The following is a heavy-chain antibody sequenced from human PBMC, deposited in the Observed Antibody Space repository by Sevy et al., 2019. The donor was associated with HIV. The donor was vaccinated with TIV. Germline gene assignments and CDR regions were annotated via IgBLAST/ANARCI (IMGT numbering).Heavy chain of an antibody. Sequence: GGSLRLSCAASGFSFSIHGMHWVRQAPGKGLKWVALISYDGNDKYYADSVKGRFTISRDNFKNTLYLQMNSLTAEDTAVYYCARPRANYVDNYFFYAMDVWGQGTTVTVSS. CDR2: ISYDGNDK. J-gene: IGHJ6*02. CDR1: GFSFSIHG. D-gene: IGHD4-17*01. CDR3: ARPRANYVDNYFFYAMDV. V-gene: IGHV3-30*03.